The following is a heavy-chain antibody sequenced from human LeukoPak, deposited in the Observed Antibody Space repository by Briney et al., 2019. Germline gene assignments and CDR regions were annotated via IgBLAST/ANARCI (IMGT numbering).Heavy chain of an antibody. CDR3: ARKRITMIVVVIHPFDY. CDR1: GGSISSYY. J-gene: IGHJ4*02. V-gene: IGHV4-4*07. Sequence: SETLSLTCTVSGGSISSYYWSWIRQPAGKGLEWIGRIYTSGSTNYNPSLKSRVTISVDTSKNQFSLKLSSVTAADTAVYYCARKRITMIVVVIHPFDYWGQGTLVTVSS. CDR2: IYTSGST. D-gene: IGHD3-22*01.